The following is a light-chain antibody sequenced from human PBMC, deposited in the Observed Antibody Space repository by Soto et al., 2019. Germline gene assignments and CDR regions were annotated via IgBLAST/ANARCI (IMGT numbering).Light chain of an antibody. CDR2: KVS. CDR3: MQAIHWPYT. V-gene: IGKV2-30*01. CDR1: QNLLYSDGNTY. J-gene: IGKJ2*01. Sequence: DAVMTQSPLSLPVTLGQPASISCKSSQNLLYSDGNTYLNWFQQRPGQSPRRLIAKVSNRDSGVPDRFSGSGSGSDFTLKISRVEAEDVGIYYCMQAIHWPYTFGQGTKLEIK.